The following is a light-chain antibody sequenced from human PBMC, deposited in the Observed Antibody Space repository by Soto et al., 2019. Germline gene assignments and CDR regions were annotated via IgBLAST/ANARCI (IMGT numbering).Light chain of an antibody. CDR1: QSLVHSDGNTY. CDR3: MQATQSTWT. J-gene: IGKJ1*01. CDR2: KVS. Sequence: DIVMTQTPLSSPVTLGQAASISCRSSQSLVHSDGNTYLSWFHQRPGQPPSLLIYKVSDRFSGVPERFSGSGAGTDFTLTISRVEAEDVGLYYCMQATQSTWTFGQGTKVEIK. V-gene: IGKV2-24*01.